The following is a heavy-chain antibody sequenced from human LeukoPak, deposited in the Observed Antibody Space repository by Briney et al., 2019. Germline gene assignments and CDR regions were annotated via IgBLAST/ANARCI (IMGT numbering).Heavy chain of an antibody. CDR1: GYTFTGYY. Sequence: ASVKVSCKASGYTFTGYYMHWVRQAPGQGLEWMGWINPNSGGTNYAQKFQGRVTMTRDTSTSTVYMELSSLRSEDTAVYYCASGPLWVYHYWGQGTLVTVSS. CDR3: ASGPLWVYHY. D-gene: IGHD5-18*01. J-gene: IGHJ4*02. CDR2: INPNSGGT. V-gene: IGHV1-2*02.